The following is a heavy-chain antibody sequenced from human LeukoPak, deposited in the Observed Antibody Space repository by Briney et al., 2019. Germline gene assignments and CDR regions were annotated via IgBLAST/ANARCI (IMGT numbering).Heavy chain of an antibody. Sequence: PGGSLRLSCAASGFTFSSFWMHWVRRAPGKGLVWVSRINSDGSTTTYADSVKGRFTVSRDNAKNTLYLQMNSLRAEDTAMYYCARGGASGGFEIWGQGTMVTVSS. CDR1: GFTFSSFW. J-gene: IGHJ3*02. D-gene: IGHD1-26*01. CDR2: INSDGSTT. CDR3: ARGGASGGFEI. V-gene: IGHV3-74*01.